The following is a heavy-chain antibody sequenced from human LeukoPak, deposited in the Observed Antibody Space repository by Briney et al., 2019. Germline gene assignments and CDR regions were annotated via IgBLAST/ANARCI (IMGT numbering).Heavy chain of an antibody. J-gene: IGHJ3*02. Sequence: ASVKVSCKASGYTFTGYYMHWVRQAPGQGLEWMGWINPNSGGTNYAQKFQGRVTMTRDTSTSTAYMELSRLRSDDTAVYYCAMPGIAVAVLSAFDIWGQGTMVTVSS. D-gene: IGHD6-19*01. V-gene: IGHV1-2*02. CDR2: INPNSGGT. CDR3: AMPGIAVAVLSAFDI. CDR1: GYTFTGYY.